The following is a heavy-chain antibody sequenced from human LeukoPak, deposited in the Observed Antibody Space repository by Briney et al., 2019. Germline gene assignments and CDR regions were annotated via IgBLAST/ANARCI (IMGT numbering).Heavy chain of an antibody. V-gene: IGHV3-23*01. CDR3: ARESGVEWELYLDP. Sequence: PGGSLRLSCEASGFFFSNYGMNWVRLTPGKGLEWVSGIGGSGDRTYYADSVKGRFTISRDNAKNSLYLQMNSLRAEDTAVYYCARESGVEWELYLDPWGQGTLVTVSS. CDR2: IGGSGDRT. J-gene: IGHJ5*02. CDR1: GFFFSNYG. D-gene: IGHD1-26*01.